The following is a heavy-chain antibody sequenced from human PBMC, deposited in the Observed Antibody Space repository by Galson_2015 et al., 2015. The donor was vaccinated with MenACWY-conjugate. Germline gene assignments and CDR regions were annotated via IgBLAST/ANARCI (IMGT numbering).Heavy chain of an antibody. V-gene: IGHV5-51*01. CDR2: IYPGDSDT. CDR3: ARQGFGSSSLDY. D-gene: IGHD6-6*01. J-gene: IGHJ4*02. CDR1: GYTFTSYW. Sequence: QSGAEVKKPGESLKISCKGSGYTFTSYWIGWVRQMPGKGLEWMGIIYPGDSDTRYTPSFQGYVTISADKSINTAYLQWGSLEASDTAMYYCARQGFGSSSLDYWGQGTLVTVSS.